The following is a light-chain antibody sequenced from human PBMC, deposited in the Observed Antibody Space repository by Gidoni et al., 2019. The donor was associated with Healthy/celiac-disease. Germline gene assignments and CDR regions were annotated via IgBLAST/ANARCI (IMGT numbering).Light chain of an antibody. Sequence: IQLTQSPSSLSASVGDRVTITCRASQGISSYLAWYLQKPGKAPKLLTYAASTLQSGVPSRFSGSGSGTDFTLTISSLQPEDFATYYCQQLNSYPITFGQGTRLEIK. CDR1: QGISSY. CDR3: QQLNSYPIT. J-gene: IGKJ5*01. CDR2: AAS. V-gene: IGKV1-9*01.